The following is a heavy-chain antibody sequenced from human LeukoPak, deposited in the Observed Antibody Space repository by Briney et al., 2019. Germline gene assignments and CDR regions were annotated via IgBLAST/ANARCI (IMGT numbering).Heavy chain of an antibody. CDR2: ISWNSGSI. CDR1: GFTFSDHW. D-gene: IGHD3-3*01. CDR3: AKGRYYDSRGVFDY. Sequence: PGGSLRLSCAASGFTFSDHWMHWVRQAPGKGLEWVSGISWNSGSIGHADSVKGRFTISRDNAKNSLYLQMNSLRAEDTALYYCAKGRYYDSRGVFDYWGQGTLVTVSS. V-gene: IGHV3-9*01. J-gene: IGHJ4*02.